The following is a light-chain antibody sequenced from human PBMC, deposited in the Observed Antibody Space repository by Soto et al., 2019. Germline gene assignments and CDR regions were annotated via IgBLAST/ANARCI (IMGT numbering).Light chain of an antibody. CDR3: QQYNKWHLT. Sequence: IVMTQSPATLSVSPGERATLSCRASQSVSSNLAWYQQKPGQAPRLLIYGASTRATGIPARFSGSGSGAEFTLTISSLQSEDFALYHCQQYNKWHLTFGGGTKVEIK. CDR2: GAS. CDR1: QSVSSN. V-gene: IGKV3-15*01. J-gene: IGKJ4*01.